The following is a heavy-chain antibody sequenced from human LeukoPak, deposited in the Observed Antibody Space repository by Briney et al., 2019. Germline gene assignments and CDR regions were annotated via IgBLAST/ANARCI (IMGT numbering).Heavy chain of an antibody. CDR2: ISHREST. CDR3: ARPSRNYDILTGYSTDFRFDY. D-gene: IGHD3-9*01. Sequence: PSETLSLTCALSGYSISSVYYWGWIRQPPGKGLGWIGCISHRESTSHNTSSKSRVTMSVDTSKNQFSLKLSYVTAADTAVYYCARPSRNYDILTGYSTDFRFDYWGQGTLVTVSS. V-gene: IGHV4-38-2*01. CDR1: GYSISSVYY. J-gene: IGHJ4*02.